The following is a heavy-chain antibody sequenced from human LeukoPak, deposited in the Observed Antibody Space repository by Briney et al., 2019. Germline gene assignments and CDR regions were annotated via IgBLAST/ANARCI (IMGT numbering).Heavy chain of an antibody. CDR3: ARAPPGSGYYFYFDY. J-gene: IGHJ4*02. Sequence: PSETLSLTCTVSGGSISSSSYYWGWIRQPPGKGLEWIGSIYYSGSTYYNPSLKSRVTISVDTSKNQFSLKLSSVTAADTAVYYCARAPPGSGYYFYFDYWGQGTLVTVSS. CDR1: GGSISSSSYY. D-gene: IGHD3-22*01. CDR2: IYYSGST. V-gene: IGHV4-39*07.